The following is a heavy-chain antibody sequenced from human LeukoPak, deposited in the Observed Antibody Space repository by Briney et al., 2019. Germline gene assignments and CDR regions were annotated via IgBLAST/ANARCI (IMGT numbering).Heavy chain of an antibody. J-gene: IGHJ5*02. D-gene: IGHD5-18*01. CDR3: ARDSAMVRSAYNWFDP. CDR2: INPSGGST. Sequence: ASVKVSCKASGYTFTSYYMHWVRQAPGQGLEWMGIINPSGGSTSYAQKFQGRVAMTRDTSTSTVYMGLSSLRSEDTAVYYCARDSAMVRSAYNWFDPWGQGTLVTVSS. CDR1: GYTFTSYY. V-gene: IGHV1-46*01.